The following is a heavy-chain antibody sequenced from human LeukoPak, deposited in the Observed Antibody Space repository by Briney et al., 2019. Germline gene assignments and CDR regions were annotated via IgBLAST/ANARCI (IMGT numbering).Heavy chain of an antibody. CDR1: GYTFTGYY. CDR3: ARTMIVPLPGDAFDI. D-gene: IGHD3-22*01. Sequence: VASVKVSCKASGYTFTGYYMHWVRRAPGQGLEWMGRINPNSGGTNYAQKFQGRVTMTRDTSISTAYMELSRLRSDDTAVYYCARTMIVPLPGDAFDIWGQGAMVTVSS. CDR2: INPNSGGT. J-gene: IGHJ3*02. V-gene: IGHV1-2*06.